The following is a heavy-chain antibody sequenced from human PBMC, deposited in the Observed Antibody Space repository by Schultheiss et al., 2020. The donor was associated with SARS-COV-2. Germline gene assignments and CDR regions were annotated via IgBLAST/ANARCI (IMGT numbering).Heavy chain of an antibody. J-gene: IGHJ6*03. Sequence: GSLRLSCAVYGGSFSGYYWSWIRQPPGKGLEWIGEINHSGSTNYNPSLKSRVTISVDTSKNQFSLKLSSVTAADTAVYYCARRPTWGVVPAAIRDLYYMDVWGKGTTVTVSS. D-gene: IGHD2-2*02. V-gene: IGHV4-34*01. CDR1: GGSFSGYY. CDR3: ARRPTWGVVPAAIRDLYYMDV. CDR2: INHSGST.